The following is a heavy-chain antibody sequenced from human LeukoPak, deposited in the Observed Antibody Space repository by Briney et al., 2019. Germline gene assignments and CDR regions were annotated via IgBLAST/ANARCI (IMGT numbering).Heavy chain of an antibody. D-gene: IGHD3-22*01. CDR1: GFTFSDYY. Sequence: GGSLRLSCAASGFTFSDYYMSWIRQAPGKGLEWVSYISSSGSTIYYADSVKGRFTISRDNAKNTLYLQMNSLRAEDTAVYYCAKAPTKEEEWLLLNYFGYWGQGTLVTVSS. CDR3: AKAPTKEEEWLLLNYFGY. J-gene: IGHJ4*02. V-gene: IGHV3-11*01. CDR2: ISSSGSTI.